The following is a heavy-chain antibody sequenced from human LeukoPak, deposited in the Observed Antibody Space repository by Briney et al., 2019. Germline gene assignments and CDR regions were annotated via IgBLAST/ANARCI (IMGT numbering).Heavy chain of an antibody. V-gene: IGHV3-23*01. CDR1: GFTFSPYA. CDR3: TKDYKSGDGYWDFDY. J-gene: IGHJ4*02. D-gene: IGHD5-24*01. Sequence: GGSLRLSCAASGFTFSPYAMSWVRQAPGKGLEWVAGTPAGGDTYYADSVKGRFIISRDNSRNTVDLQMNSLRVEDTAVYYCTKDYKSGDGYWDFDYWGQGTLVTVSS. CDR2: TPAGGDT.